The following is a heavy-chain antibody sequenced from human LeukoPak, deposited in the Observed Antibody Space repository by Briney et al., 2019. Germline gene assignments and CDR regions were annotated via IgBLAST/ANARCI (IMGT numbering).Heavy chain of an antibody. Sequence: ASVKVSCKASGYTFTSYYMHGVRQAPGQGLEWMGIISPSGASTTYAQNFQGRVTMTRDMSTSTLYMELSSLKSEDTAVYYCARELGRIFDYWGQGTLVTVSS. V-gene: IGHV1-46*01. D-gene: IGHD2-15*01. CDR1: GYTFTSYY. CDR3: ARELGRIFDY. CDR2: ISPSGAST. J-gene: IGHJ4*02.